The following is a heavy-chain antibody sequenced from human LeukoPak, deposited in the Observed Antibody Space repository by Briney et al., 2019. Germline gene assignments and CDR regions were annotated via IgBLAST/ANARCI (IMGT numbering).Heavy chain of an antibody. V-gene: IGHV1-2*02. CDR1: GYTFTGYY. D-gene: IGHD1-7*01. CDR2: INLNSGGT. Sequence: ASVKVSCKASGYTFTGYYMHWVRQAPGQGLEWMGWINLNSGGTNYAQKFQGRVTMTRDTSISTAYMELSRLRSDDTAVYYCAREVITGTTVGFDYWGQGTLVTVSS. CDR3: AREVITGTTVGFDY. J-gene: IGHJ4*02.